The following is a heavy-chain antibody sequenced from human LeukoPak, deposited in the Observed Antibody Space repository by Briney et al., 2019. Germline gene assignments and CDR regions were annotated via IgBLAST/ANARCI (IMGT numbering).Heavy chain of an antibody. D-gene: IGHD3-22*01. Sequence: GGSLRLSCAASGFTFSSYSMNWVRQAPGKGLEWVSSISSSSSYIYYADSVKGRFTISRDNAKNSLYLQMNSLRAEDTAVYYCARDTDTDYYDSSGYSYWGQGTLVTVSS. J-gene: IGHJ4*02. V-gene: IGHV3-21*01. CDR1: GFTFSSYS. CDR2: ISSSSSYI. CDR3: ARDTDTDYYDSSGYSY.